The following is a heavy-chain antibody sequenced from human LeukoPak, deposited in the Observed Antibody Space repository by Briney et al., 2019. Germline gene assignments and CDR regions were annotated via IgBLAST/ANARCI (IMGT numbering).Heavy chain of an antibody. CDR2: FSGSGGST. D-gene: IGHD2-2*01. J-gene: IGHJ4*02. CDR1: GFTFRSYG. V-gene: IGHV3-23*01. CDR3: AKYEDCSGTSCSFDY. Sequence: PGGTLRLSCAAAGFTFRSYGMSWVRQAPGKGLEWVSAFSGSGGSTYYADSVTGRFTISRDNSKNTLYLQMNSLRAEDTAVYYCAKYEDCSGTSCSFDYWGQGTLVTVSS.